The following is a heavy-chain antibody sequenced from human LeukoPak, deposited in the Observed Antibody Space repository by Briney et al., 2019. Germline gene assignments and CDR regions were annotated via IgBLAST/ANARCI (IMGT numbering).Heavy chain of an antibody. D-gene: IGHD6-19*01. V-gene: IGHV4-59*08. CDR3: ASDLRGGWYYFDY. J-gene: IGHJ4*02. CDR1: GGSISSYF. CDR2: IYYTGST. Sequence: SDTLSLTCTVSGGSISSYFWSWIRQPPGKGLEWIGHIYYTGSTNYNPSLKSRVTISVDTSNNQFSLRLTSVTAADTAVYYCASDLRGGWYYFDYWGQGTLVTVSS.